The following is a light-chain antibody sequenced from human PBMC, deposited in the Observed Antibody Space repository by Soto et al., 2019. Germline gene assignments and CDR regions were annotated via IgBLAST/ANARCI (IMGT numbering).Light chain of an antibody. CDR3: LQHNTFPLT. J-gene: IGKJ1*01. Sequence: DVQMTPSPSSLSAFVGDRVTITCRASQGIGNDLGWFQQKPEKAPKRLIYAASILHSGVPSRLSGSGSGTEFTLAMSSLQPEDFATYYCLQHNTFPLTFGQGTKVEI. CDR2: AAS. V-gene: IGKV1-17*01. CDR1: QGIGND.